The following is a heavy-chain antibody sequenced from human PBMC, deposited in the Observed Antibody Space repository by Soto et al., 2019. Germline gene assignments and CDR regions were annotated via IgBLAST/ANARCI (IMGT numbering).Heavy chain of an antibody. CDR2: ISPNGDTA. CDR3: ARGLPTTGYYM. V-gene: IGHV1-46*01. CDR1: ENTFTTSY. Sequence: QVQLVQSGAEVKKPGSSVKVSCKASENTFTTSYVHWVRQAPGQGLEWVGIISPNGDTATYAQKFPGRVTMTRDTSTSTVYMGLGSLTSQDAAMYYCARGLPTTGYYMWGQGTMVTVSS. D-gene: IGHD3-9*01. J-gene: IGHJ4*02.